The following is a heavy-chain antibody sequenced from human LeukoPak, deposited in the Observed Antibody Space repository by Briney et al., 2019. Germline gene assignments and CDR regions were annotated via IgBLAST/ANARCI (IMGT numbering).Heavy chain of an antibody. J-gene: IGHJ4*02. Sequence: PSQTLSLTCTVSGGSISSGDYYWSWIRQPPGKGLEWVGYIYFSGYTYYNPSLRSRVSISIDTSKNRFSLNLNSVTAADTAVYYCTRVANGDYFDFWGQGTLVTVSS. D-gene: IGHD4-17*01. CDR2: IYFSGYT. V-gene: IGHV4-30-4*01. CDR3: TRVANGDYFDF. CDR1: GGSISSGDYY.